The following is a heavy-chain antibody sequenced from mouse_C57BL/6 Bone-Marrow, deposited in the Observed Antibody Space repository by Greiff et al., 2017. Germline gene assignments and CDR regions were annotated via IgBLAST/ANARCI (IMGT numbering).Heavy chain of an antibody. CDR2: ISYSGST. CDR1: GYSITSGYD. Sequence: EVKLVESGPGMVKPSQSLSLTCTVTGYSITSGYDWHWIRHFPGNKLEWMGYISYSGSTNYNPSLKSRISITHDTSTNHFFLKLNSVTTEDTATYYCARDRGALEGDYWGQGTTLTVSS. D-gene: IGHD3-1*01. J-gene: IGHJ2*01. CDR3: ARDRGALEGDY. V-gene: IGHV3-1*01.